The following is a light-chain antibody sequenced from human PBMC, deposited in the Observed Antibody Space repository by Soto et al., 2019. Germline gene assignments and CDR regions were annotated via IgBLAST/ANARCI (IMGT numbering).Light chain of an antibody. CDR1: QDISSY. V-gene: IGKV1-9*01. CDR3: QQLNSYPYT. J-gene: IGKJ2*01. CDR2: AAS. Sequence: IQLTQSPSSLSASVGDRVTITCRASQDISSYLAWYQQNPGKAPKLLIYAASTLQRGVPSRFSGSGSGTDFTLTISSLQPEDFATYYCQQLNSYPYTFGQGTKVDIK.